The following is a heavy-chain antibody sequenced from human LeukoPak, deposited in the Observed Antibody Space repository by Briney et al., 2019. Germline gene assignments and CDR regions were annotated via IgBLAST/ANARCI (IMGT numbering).Heavy chain of an antibody. J-gene: IGHJ3*02. CDR3: ASERAYCGGDCYPKKGDAFDI. CDR2: INPNRGGT. D-gene: IGHD2-21*02. Sequence: RWASVRVSCKASGYTFTGYYMHWVRQAPGQGLEGMGWINPNRGGTNYAQKFQGRVTITRDTSISTAYMELSTVRSDDTGVYYCASERAYCGGDCYPKKGDAFDIWGQGTMVTVSS. V-gene: IGHV1-2*02. CDR1: GYTFTGYY.